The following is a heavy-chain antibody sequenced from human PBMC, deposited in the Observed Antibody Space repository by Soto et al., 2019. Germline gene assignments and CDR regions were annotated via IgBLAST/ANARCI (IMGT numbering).Heavy chain of an antibody. J-gene: IGHJ4*02. CDR2: IRPYNGRT. CDR3: ARGIRGRPISYSGNTVIDY. D-gene: IGHD1-26*01. CDR1: GYTFTHYN. V-gene: IGHV1-18*04. Sequence: QVQLVQSGAEVKRPGASVKVSCKTSGYTFTHYNINWVRQAPGQGLDWMGWIRPYNGRTNYAQKFQDRVNMTTDRSTSTAYMELTRLRSDDTALYYCARGIRGRPISYSGNTVIDYWGQGSLVTVSS.